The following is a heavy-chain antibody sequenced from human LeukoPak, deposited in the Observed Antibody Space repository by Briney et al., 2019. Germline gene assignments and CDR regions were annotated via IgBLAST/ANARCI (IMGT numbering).Heavy chain of an antibody. CDR1: GFTFSSYG. Sequence: GGSLRLSCAASGFTFSSYGMHWVRQAPGKGLEWVAFIRYDGSKKYYADSVKGRFTISRDNSKNTLYVQINSLRAEDTAVYYCARGSYPDNWHDAFDIWGQGTMVTVSS. J-gene: IGHJ3*02. CDR2: IRYDGSKK. V-gene: IGHV3-30*02. CDR3: ARGSYPDNWHDAFDI. D-gene: IGHD1-20*01.